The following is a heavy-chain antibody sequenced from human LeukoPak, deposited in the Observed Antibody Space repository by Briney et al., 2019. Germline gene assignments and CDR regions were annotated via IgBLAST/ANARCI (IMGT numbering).Heavy chain of an antibody. Sequence: SETLSLTCAVYGGSFSGYYWSWIRQPPGKGLEWIGEINHSGSTNYNPSLKSRVTISVDTFKNQFSLKLSSVTAADTAVYYCARAGAFTMVRGVMNYFDYWGQGTLVTVSS. CDR3: ARAGAFTMVRGVMNYFDY. D-gene: IGHD3-10*01. V-gene: IGHV4-34*01. J-gene: IGHJ4*02. CDR1: GGSFSGYY. CDR2: INHSGST.